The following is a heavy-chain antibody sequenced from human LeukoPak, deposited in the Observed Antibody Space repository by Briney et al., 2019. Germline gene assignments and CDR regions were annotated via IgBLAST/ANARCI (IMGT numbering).Heavy chain of an antibody. D-gene: IGHD3-22*01. CDR3: ARDFHRRLYDSSGYYLY. CDR1: GFTVSSNY. V-gene: IGHV3-66*01. J-gene: IGHJ4*02. CDR2: IYSGGST. Sequence: GGSLRLSCAASGFTVSSNYMSWVRQAPGKGLEWVSVIYSGGSTYYADSVKGRFTTSRDNSKNTLYLQMNSLRAEDTAVYYCARDFHRRLYDSSGYYLYWGQGTLVTVSS.